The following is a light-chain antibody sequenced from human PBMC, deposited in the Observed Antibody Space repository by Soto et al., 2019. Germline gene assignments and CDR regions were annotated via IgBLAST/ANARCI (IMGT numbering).Light chain of an antibody. CDR3: CPYAGSSTLYV. CDR2: EVS. Sequence: QSVLTQPASVSGSPGQSITISCTGTSSDVGSYNLVSWYQQHPGKAPKLMIYEVSKRPSGVSNRFSGSKSGNTASLTISGLQAEDEADYYCCPYAGSSTLYVFGTGTKVTV. CDR1: SSDVGSYNL. J-gene: IGLJ1*01. V-gene: IGLV2-23*02.